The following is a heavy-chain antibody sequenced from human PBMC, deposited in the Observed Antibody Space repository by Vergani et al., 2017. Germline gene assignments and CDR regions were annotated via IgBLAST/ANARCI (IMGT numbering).Heavy chain of an antibody. V-gene: IGHV5-51*01. CDR3: TRHVPGGDGACLHFDH. CDR2: IYAGDSDV. CDR1: GYSITNYW. D-gene: IGHD2-21*01. J-gene: IGHJ4*02. Sequence: EVQLVQSGAEVKKPGESLKISCQGSGYSITNYWIAWVRQRPGKGLEWMGIIYAGDSDVRYSPSFQGQAIMSLDKSITTAYLQWRNLKASDTAIYYCTRHVPGGDGACLHFDHWGQGTQVTVSS.